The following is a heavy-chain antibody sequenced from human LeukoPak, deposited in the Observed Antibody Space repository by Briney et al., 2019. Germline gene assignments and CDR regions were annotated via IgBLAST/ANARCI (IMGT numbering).Heavy chain of an antibody. CDR3: ARGGGRYYLDYFNY. Sequence: GGSLRLSCAASGFTFSSYAMSWVRQAPGKGLEWVSAISGSGGSTYYADSVKGRFTISRDNAKNSLYLQMNSLRADDTAVYYCARGGGRYYLDYFNYWGQGTLVTVSS. V-gene: IGHV3-23*01. D-gene: IGHD3-10*01. CDR1: GFTFSSYA. J-gene: IGHJ4*02. CDR2: ISGSGGST.